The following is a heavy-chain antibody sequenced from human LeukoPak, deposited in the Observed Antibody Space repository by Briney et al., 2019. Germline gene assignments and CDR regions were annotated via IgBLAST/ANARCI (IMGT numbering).Heavy chain of an antibody. CDR1: GGSISSGGYS. J-gene: IGHJ3*02. CDR3: ARGEAFDI. CDR2: IYHSGST. Sequence: SETPSLTCAVSGGSISSGGYSWSWIRQPPGKGLEWIGYIYHSGSTYYNPSLKSRVTISVDRSKNQFSLKLSSVTAADTAVYYCARGEAFDIWGQGTMVTVSS. V-gene: IGHV4-30-2*01.